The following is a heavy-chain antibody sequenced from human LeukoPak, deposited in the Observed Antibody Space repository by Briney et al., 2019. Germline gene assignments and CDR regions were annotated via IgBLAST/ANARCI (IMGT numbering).Heavy chain of an antibody. CDR3: AKDSAYSSSWYNWFDP. J-gene: IGHJ5*02. V-gene: IGHV3-23*01. CDR1: GFTFSSYA. CDR2: ISGSGGST. Sequence: GGPLRLSCAASGFTFSSYAMSWVRQAPGKGLEWVSAISGSGGSTYYADSVKGRFTISRDNSKNTLYLQMNSLRAEDTAVYYCAKDSAYSSSWYNWFDPWGQGTLVTVSS. D-gene: IGHD6-13*01.